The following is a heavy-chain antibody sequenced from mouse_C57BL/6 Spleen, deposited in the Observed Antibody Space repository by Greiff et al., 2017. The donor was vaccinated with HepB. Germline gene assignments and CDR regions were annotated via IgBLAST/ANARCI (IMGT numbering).Heavy chain of an antibody. D-gene: IGHD1-1*01. Sequence: EVQLQQSGPELVKPGASVKISCKASGYTFTDYYMNWVKQSHGKSLEWIGDINPNNGGTSYNQKFKGKATLTVDKSSSTAYMELRSLTSEDSAVYYCARYGGYYGSSYGYWGQGTTLTVSS. J-gene: IGHJ2*01. CDR2: INPNNGGT. CDR1: GYTFTDYY. CDR3: ARYGGYYGSSYGY. V-gene: IGHV1-26*01.